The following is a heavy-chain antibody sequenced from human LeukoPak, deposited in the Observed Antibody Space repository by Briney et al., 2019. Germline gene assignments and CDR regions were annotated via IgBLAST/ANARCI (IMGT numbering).Heavy chain of an antibody. Sequence: GGSVKVSYKASGYTFTSSDINWVRQATGQGLEWMGWMNPNSGNTGYAQKFQGRVTMTRNTSISTAYMELSSLRSEDTAVYYCAREGSCSSTSCYTWFDPWGQGTLVTVSS. CDR2: MNPNSGNT. D-gene: IGHD2-2*02. CDR1: GYTFTSSD. CDR3: AREGSCSSTSCYTWFDP. J-gene: IGHJ5*02. V-gene: IGHV1-8*01.